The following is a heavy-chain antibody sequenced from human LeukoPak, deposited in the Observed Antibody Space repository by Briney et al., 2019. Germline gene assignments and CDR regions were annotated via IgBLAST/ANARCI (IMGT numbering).Heavy chain of an antibody. V-gene: IGHV4-34*01. CDR2: INHSGST. CDR3: ARVVAVAGRNLYYFDY. J-gene: IGHJ4*02. Sequence: SETLSLICAVYGGSFSGYYWSWIRQPPGKGLEWIGEINHSGSTNYNPSLKSRVTISVDTSKNQFSLKLSSVTAADTAVYYCARVVAVAGRNLYYFDYWGQGTLVTVSS. D-gene: IGHD6-19*01. CDR1: GGSFSGYY.